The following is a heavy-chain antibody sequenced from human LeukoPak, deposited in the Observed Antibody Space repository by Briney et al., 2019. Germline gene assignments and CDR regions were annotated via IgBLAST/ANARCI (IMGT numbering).Heavy chain of an antibody. CDR1: GFAFSSYA. J-gene: IGHJ4*02. D-gene: IGHD6-19*01. Sequence: GGSLRLSCAASGFAFSSYAMSWVRQAPGKGLEWVSAISGSGGSTYYADSVKGRFTISRDNSKNTLYLQMNSLRAEDTAVYYCAKEVRWLVRGEYYFDYWGQGTLVTVSS. CDR3: AKEVRWLVRGEYYFDY. V-gene: IGHV3-23*01. CDR2: ISGSGGST.